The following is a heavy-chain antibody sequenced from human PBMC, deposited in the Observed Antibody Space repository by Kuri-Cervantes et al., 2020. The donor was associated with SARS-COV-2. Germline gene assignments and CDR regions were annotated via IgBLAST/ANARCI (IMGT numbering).Heavy chain of an antibody. CDR2: IYYSGST. D-gene: IGHD3-3*01. Sequence: GSLRLSCTVSGGSISSYYWSWIRQPPGKGLEWIGYIYYSGSTNYNPSLKSRVTISVDTSMNQFSLKLSSVTAADTAVYYCARRSPYDFWSGPTYNDAFDIWGQGRMITVSS. V-gene: IGHV4-59*12. J-gene: IGHJ3*02. CDR3: ARRSPYDFWSGPTYNDAFDI. CDR1: GGSISSYY.